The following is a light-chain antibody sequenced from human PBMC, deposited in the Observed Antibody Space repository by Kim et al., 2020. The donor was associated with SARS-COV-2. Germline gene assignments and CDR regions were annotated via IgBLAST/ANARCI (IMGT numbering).Light chain of an antibody. Sequence: ASIGDRINITCQASQDINIYLNWYQHKPGKPPKLLIYDISNLQPGVPSRFSGGRSGTDFTFSISRLQPEDFSTYYCQQYHLLPPTFGGGTKVDIK. CDR3: QQYHLLPPT. J-gene: IGKJ4*01. CDR2: DIS. CDR1: QDINIY. V-gene: IGKV1-33*01.